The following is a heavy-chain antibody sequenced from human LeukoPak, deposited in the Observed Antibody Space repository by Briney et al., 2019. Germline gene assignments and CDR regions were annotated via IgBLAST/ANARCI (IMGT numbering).Heavy chain of an antibody. CDR2: INSDGSNT. CDR1: GFTFSDYW. D-gene: IGHD5-12*01. V-gene: IGHV3-74*01. Sequence: GGSLRLSCVVSGFTFSDYWMHWVRQAPGEGLVWVSRINSDGSNTNYAGSVKGRFTISRDNAKNTLYLQMNSLRVEDTAVYYCASGYARSARHQSDFWGQGTVVTVSS. CDR3: ASGYARSARHQSDF. J-gene: IGHJ4*02.